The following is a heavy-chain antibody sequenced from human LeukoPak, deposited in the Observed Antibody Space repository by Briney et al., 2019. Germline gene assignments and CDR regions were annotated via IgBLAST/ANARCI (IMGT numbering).Heavy chain of an antibody. CDR1: GFTFSSYA. D-gene: IGHD3-16*02. CDR3: AKGGNRYYYGMDV. V-gene: IGHV3-23*01. J-gene: IGHJ6*02. Sequence: GGSLRLSCAASGFTFSSYAMSWVRQAPGKGLEWVSATSGSGGSTYYADSVKGRFTISRDNSKNTLYLQMNSLRAEDTAVYYCAKGGNRYYYGMDVWGQGTTVTVSS. CDR2: TSGSGGST.